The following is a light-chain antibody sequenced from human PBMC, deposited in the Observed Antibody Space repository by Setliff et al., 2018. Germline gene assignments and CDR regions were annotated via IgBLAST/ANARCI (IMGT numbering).Light chain of an antibody. CDR1: SSDVGGYNY. CDR2: DVS. V-gene: IGLV2-11*01. CDR3: AAWDDSLNGPV. Sequence: QSALAQPRSVSGSPGQSVTISCTGTSSDVGGYNYVSWYQQHPGKAPKVMIYDVSKRPSGVPDRFSGSKSGNTASLTISGLQAEDEAEYYCAAWDDSLNGPVFGGGTQLTVL. J-gene: IGLJ2*01.